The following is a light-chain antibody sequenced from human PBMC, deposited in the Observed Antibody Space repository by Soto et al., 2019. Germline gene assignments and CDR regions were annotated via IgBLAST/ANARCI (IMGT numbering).Light chain of an antibody. CDR2: DDS. CDR3: SSYTSSMSVRV. J-gene: IGLJ2*01. Sequence: QSVLTQPPSVSGAPGQTITISCTGTSSDVGGYNYVSWYQQHPGKAPKLMIYDDSNRPSGVSNRFSGSKSGNTASLTISGLQAEDEADYYCSSYTSSMSVRVFGGGTKLTVL. CDR1: SSDVGGYNY. V-gene: IGLV2-14*01.